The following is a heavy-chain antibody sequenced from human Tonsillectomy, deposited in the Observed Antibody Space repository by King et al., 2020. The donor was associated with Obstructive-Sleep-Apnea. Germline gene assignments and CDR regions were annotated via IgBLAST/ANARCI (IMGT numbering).Heavy chain of an antibody. Sequence: QVQLVESGGGVVQPGGSLRLSCAASGFTFSDYGMHWVRQAPGKGLEWVAFIRYDGSDEYYADSVKGRFTISRDNSKNTLYLQMNSLRPEDTAVYYCARGVHSSSWYWGQGTLVTVSS. CDR3: ARGVHSSSWY. CDR2: IRYDGSDE. V-gene: IGHV3-30*02. CDR1: GFTFSDYG. D-gene: IGHD6-13*01. J-gene: IGHJ4*02.